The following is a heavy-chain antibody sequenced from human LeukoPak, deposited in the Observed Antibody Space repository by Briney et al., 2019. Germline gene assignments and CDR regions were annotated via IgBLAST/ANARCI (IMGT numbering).Heavy chain of an antibody. J-gene: IGHJ4*02. CDR1: GYTFTSYD. CDR2: MNPNSGGT. V-gene: IGHV1-2*02. CDR3: ARRGMTTVTPLFDY. Sequence: ASVKVSCKASGYTFTSYDINWVRQATGQGLEWMGWMNPNSGGTNYAQKFQGRVTMTRDTSISTAYMELSRLRSDDTAVYYCARRGMTTVTPLFDYWGQGTLVTVSS. D-gene: IGHD4-17*01.